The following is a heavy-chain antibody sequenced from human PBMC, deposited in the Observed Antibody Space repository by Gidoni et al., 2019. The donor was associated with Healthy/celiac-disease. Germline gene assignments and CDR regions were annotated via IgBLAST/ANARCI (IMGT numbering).Heavy chain of an antibody. CDR3: ARLRYCSSTSCYRSYGMDV. D-gene: IGHD2-2*01. CDR1: GGSFSGYY. CDR2: INHSGST. V-gene: IGHV4-34*01. J-gene: IGHJ6*02. Sequence: QVQLQQWGAGLLKPSETLSLTCAVYGGSFSGYYWSWIRQPPGKGLEWIGEINHSGSTNYNPSLKCRVTISVDTSKNHFSLKLSSVTAADTAVYYCARLRYCSSTSCYRSYGMDVWGQGTTVTVSS.